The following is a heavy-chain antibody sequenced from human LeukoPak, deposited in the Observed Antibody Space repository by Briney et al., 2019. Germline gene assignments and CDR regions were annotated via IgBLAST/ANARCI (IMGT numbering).Heavy chain of an antibody. CDR2: IYYSGGT. V-gene: IGHV4-39*01. CDR3: ARSPSGGYVSVISYFDL. Sequence: SETLSLTCTVSGGSISSSSYYWGWIRQPPGKGPEWIGSIYYSGGTYYNPSFKSRVTIFIDTSKNQFSLKLNSVTAADTAVHYCARSPSGGYVSVISYFDLWGRGTLVTVSS. J-gene: IGHJ2*01. D-gene: IGHD1-26*01. CDR1: GGSISSSSYY.